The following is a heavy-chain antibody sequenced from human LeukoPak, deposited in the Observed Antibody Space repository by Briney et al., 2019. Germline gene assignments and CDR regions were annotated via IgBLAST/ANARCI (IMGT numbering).Heavy chain of an antibody. D-gene: IGHD6-19*01. V-gene: IGHV4-34*01. CDR1: GGSFSGYY. J-gene: IGHJ4*02. Sequence: SETLSLTCAVYGGSFSGYYWSWIRRPPGKGLEWIGEINHSGSTNYNPSLKSRVTISVDTSKNQFSLKLSSVTAADTAAYYCAKYSSGRGLAADYWGQGTLVTVSS. CDR3: AKYSSGRGLAADY. CDR2: INHSGST.